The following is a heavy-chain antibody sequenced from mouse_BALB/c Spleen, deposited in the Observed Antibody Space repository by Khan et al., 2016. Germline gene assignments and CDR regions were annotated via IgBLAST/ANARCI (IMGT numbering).Heavy chain of an antibody. J-gene: IGHJ2*01. Sequence: QIQLVQSGPELKKPGETVKISCKASGYTFTNYGMNWVKQAPGKGLKWMGWINTNTGEPTYAEEFKGRFAFSLETSASTAYLQINNLKNEDTATYFCAGAGSNLDYWGQGTTLTVSS. D-gene: IGHD3-1*01. CDR2: INTNTGEP. V-gene: IGHV9-3*02. CDR1: GYTFTNYG. CDR3: AGAGSNLDY.